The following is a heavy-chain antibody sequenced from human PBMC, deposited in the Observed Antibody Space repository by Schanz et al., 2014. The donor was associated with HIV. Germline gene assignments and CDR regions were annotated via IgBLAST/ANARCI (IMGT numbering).Heavy chain of an antibody. CDR3: SKGGRDILSYYGMDV. D-gene: IGHD2-15*01. J-gene: IGHJ6*02. CDR2: ISDSGGST. V-gene: IGHV3-23*01. Sequence: EVQLLESGGGLLQPGGSLRLSCAASGFSFSSYAMSWVRQAPGKGLEWVSVISDSGGSTYYADSVKGQFTISRDNSKNTLYLQMNSLRAEDTAVYYCSKGGRDILSYYGMDVWGQGTTVTVSS. CDR1: GFSFSSYA.